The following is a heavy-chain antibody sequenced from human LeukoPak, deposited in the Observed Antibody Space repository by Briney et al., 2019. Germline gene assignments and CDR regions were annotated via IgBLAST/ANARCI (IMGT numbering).Heavy chain of an antibody. V-gene: IGHV3-72*01. CDR3: ARSAVNYYGSGSEGFDY. D-gene: IGHD3-10*01. CDR2: TRNKANSYTT. Sequence: PGGSLRLSCAASGFTFSDHYMDWVRQAPGKGLEWVGRTRNKANSYTTEYAASVKGRFTISRDDSKNSLYLQMNSLKTEDTAVYYCARSAVNYYGSGSEGFDYWGQGTLVTVSS. CDR1: GFTFSDHY. J-gene: IGHJ4*02.